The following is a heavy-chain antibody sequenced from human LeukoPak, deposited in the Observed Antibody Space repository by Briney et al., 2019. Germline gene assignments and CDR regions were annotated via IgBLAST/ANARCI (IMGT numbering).Heavy chain of an antibody. Sequence: GGSLRLSCAASGFTFSSYGMHWVRQAPGKGLEWVAFIRYDGSNKYYADSVKGRFTISRDNPKNTLYLQMNSLRAEDTAVYYCAKDLDIQLWLPLTVDWGQGTLVTVSS. J-gene: IGHJ4*02. D-gene: IGHD5-18*01. CDR2: IRYDGSNK. CDR3: AKDLDIQLWLPLTVD. V-gene: IGHV3-30*02. CDR1: GFTFSSYG.